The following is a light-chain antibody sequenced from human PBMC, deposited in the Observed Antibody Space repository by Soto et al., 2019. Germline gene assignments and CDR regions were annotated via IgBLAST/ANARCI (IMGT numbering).Light chain of an antibody. CDR2: DAS. CDR3: QQRSNWPSIT. CDR1: QSVSSY. V-gene: IGKV3-11*01. J-gene: IGKJ5*01. Sequence: EIVLTQSPATLSLSPGERATLSCWASQSVSSYLAWYQQKPGQAPRLLIYDASNRATGIPARFSGSGSGTDFTLTINSLEPEDFAVYYCQQRSNWPSITFGQGTRLEI.